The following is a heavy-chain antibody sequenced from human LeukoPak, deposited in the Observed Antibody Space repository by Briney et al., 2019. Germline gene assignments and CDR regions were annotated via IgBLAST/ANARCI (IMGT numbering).Heavy chain of an antibody. CDR1: GFTFSNYA. V-gene: IGHV3-20*04. D-gene: IGHD3-10*01. Sequence: GGSLRLSCATSGFTFSNYAMHWVRQAPGKGLEWVSGITYNSGTIGYAEAVKGRFTISRDNAKNSLYLQMNSLRAEDTALYYCAREGDYGSGSYYYWGQGTLVTVSS. CDR2: ITYNSGTI. CDR3: AREGDYGSGSYYY. J-gene: IGHJ4*02.